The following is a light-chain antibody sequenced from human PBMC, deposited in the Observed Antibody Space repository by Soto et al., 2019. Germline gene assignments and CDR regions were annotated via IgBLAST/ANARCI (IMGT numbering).Light chain of an antibody. V-gene: IGKV3-11*01. CDR1: QNVNQY. CDR2: DAS. Sequence: EVVLTQSPATLSLSPGERATLSCRASQNVNQYLVWYQQKPGQSPRLLIYDASNRATGIPARFSGSGSGTDFTLTISSLEPEDFAVYYCQQREHWPQLTFGQGTRLEIK. CDR3: QQREHWPQLT. J-gene: IGKJ5*01.